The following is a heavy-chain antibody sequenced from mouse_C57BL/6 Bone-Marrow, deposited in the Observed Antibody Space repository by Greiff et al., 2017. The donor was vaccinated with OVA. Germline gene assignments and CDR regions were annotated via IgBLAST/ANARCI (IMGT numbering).Heavy chain of an antibody. CDR3: ARFYYYGSRYAMDY. D-gene: IGHD1-1*01. J-gene: IGHJ4*01. V-gene: IGHV1-78*01. CDR2: IYPRDGST. CDR1: GYTFTDHT. Sequence: VKLVESDAELVKPGASVKISCKVSGYTFTDHTIHWMKQRPEQGLEWIGYIYPRDGSTKYNEKFKGKATLTADKSSSTAYMQLNSLTSEDSAVYFCARFYYYGSRYAMDYWGQGTSVTVSS.